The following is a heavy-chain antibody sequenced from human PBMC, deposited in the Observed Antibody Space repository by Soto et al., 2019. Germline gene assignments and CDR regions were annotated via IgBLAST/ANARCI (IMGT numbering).Heavy chain of an antibody. Sequence: GGSLRLSCAASGFTFSSYAMHWVRQAPGKGLEWVAVISYDGSNKYYADSVKGRFTISRDNSKNTLYLQMNSLRAEDTAVYYCARDSLGDYSNRRFDPWGQGTLVTVSS. V-gene: IGHV3-30-3*01. D-gene: IGHD4-4*01. CDR3: ARDSLGDYSNRRFDP. CDR2: ISYDGSNK. J-gene: IGHJ5*02. CDR1: GFTFSSYA.